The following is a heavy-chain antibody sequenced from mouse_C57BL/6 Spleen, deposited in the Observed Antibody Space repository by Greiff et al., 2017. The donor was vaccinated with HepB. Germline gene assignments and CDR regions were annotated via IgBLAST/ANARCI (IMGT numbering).Heavy chain of an antibody. CDR2: IHPNSGST. Sequence: QVQLQQPGAELVKPGASVKLSCKASGYTFTSYWMHWVKQRPGQGLEWIGMIHPNSGSTNYNEKFKSKATLTVDKSSSTAYMQLSSLTSEDSAVYYCAREAPYGSSPLDYWGQGTTLTVSS. CDR3: AREAPYGSSPLDY. V-gene: IGHV1-64*01. CDR1: GYTFTSYW. J-gene: IGHJ2*01. D-gene: IGHD1-1*01.